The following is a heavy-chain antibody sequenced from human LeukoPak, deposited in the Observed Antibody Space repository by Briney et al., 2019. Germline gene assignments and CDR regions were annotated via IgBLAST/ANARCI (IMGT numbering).Heavy chain of an antibody. Sequence: SETLSLTCTVSGGSISSYYWSWIRQPPGKGLEWIGYIYYSGSTYYNPSLKSRVTISVDTSRNQFSLKLSSVTAADTAVYYCARGGKDEVLRYFDWLLDWGQGTLVTVSS. J-gene: IGHJ4*02. CDR1: GGSISSYY. CDR3: ARGGKDEVLRYFDWLLD. D-gene: IGHD3-9*01. V-gene: IGHV4-59*12. CDR2: IYYSGST.